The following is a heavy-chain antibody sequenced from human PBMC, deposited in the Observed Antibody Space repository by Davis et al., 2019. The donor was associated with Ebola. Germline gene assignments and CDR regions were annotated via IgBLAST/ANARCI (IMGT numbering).Heavy chain of an antibody. CDR2: ISSNGGST. CDR1: GFTFSSYA. J-gene: IGHJ4*02. D-gene: IGHD6-13*01. Sequence: PGGSLRLSCAASGFTFSSYAMHWVRQAPGKGLEYVSAISSNGGSTYYANSVKGRFTISRDNSKNTLYLQMGSLRAEDMAVYYCARGWYGAYWGQGTLVTVSS. CDR3: ARGWYGAY. V-gene: IGHV3-64*01.